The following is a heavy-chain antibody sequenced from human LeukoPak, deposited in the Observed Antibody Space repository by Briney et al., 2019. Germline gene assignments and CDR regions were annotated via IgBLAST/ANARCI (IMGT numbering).Heavy chain of an antibody. CDR3: ASCIAAAGIDYYGMDV. Sequence: SVKVSCKASGGTFSSYAISWVRQAPGQGLEWMGGIIPIFGTANYAQKFQGRVTITTDESTSTAYMELSSLRSEDTAVYYCASCIAAAGIDYYGMDVWGQGTTVTVSS. V-gene: IGHV1-69*05. CDR2: IIPIFGTA. D-gene: IGHD6-13*01. CDR1: GGTFSSYA. J-gene: IGHJ6*02.